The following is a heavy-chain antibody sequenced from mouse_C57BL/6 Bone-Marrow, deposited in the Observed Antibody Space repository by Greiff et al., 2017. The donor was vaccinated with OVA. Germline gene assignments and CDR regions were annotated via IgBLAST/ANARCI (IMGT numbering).Heavy chain of an antibody. CDR1: GFSLSTFGMG. J-gene: IGHJ4*01. D-gene: IGHD1-1*01. CDR2: IWWDDDK. CDR3: ARPYYYGSSYAMDY. Sequence: QVTLKVSGPGILQPSQTLSLTCSFSGFSLSTFGMGVGWIRQPSGKGLEWLAHIWWDDDKYYNPALKSRLTISKDTSKNQLFLKIANVDTADTATYYCARPYYYGSSYAMDYWGQGTSVTVSS. V-gene: IGHV8-8*01.